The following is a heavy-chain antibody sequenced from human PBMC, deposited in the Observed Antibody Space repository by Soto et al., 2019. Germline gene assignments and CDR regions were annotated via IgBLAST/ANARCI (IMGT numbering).Heavy chain of an antibody. Sequence: SVXVSCKASGGTFSSYTISWVRQAPGKGLEWMGRIIPILGIANYAQKFQGRVTITADKSTSTAYMELSSLRSDDTAVYYCARCGGSCYFDYWGQGTLVTVSS. CDR2: IIPILGIA. V-gene: IGHV1-69*02. J-gene: IGHJ4*02. CDR1: GGTFSSYT. CDR3: ARCGGSCYFDY. D-gene: IGHD2-15*01.